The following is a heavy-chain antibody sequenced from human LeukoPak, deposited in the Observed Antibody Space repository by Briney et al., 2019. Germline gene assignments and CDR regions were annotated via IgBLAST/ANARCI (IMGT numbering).Heavy chain of an antibody. Sequence: EASVKVSCKASGGTFSSYTISWVRQPPGQGLEWMGRIIPILGMANYAQKFQGRVTITADKSTSTAYMELSSLRSEDTAVYYCARDAYCSGGSCYNDYWGQGTLVTVSS. J-gene: IGHJ4*02. CDR3: ARDAYCSGGSCYNDY. CDR1: GGTFSSYT. CDR2: IIPILGMA. D-gene: IGHD2-15*01. V-gene: IGHV1-69*04.